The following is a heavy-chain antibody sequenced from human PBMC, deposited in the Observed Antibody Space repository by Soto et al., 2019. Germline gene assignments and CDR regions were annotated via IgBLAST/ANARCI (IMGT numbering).Heavy chain of an antibody. CDR1: GGSISSSSYY. Sequence: QLQLQESGPGLVKPSETLSLTCTVSGGSISSSSYYWGWIRQPPGKGLEWIGSIYYSGSTYYNPSLKSRVTISVDTSKNQFSLKLSSVTAADTAVYYCAGVGIVVVTEYYLDYWGQGTLVTVSS. J-gene: IGHJ4*02. V-gene: IGHV4-39*01. D-gene: IGHD3-22*01. CDR2: IYYSGST. CDR3: AGVGIVVVTEYYLDY.